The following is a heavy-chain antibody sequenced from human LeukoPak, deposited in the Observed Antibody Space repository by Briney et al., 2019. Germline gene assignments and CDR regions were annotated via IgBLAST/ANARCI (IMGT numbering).Heavy chain of an antibody. CDR3: ARGAAGFDY. CDR1: GFTFSTYG. V-gene: IGHV3-13*04. CDR2: MGKTAGDT. Sequence: GGSLRLSCTVSGFTFSTYGMNWVRQATGKGLEWVSGMGKTAGDTYYSGSVKGRFTISRENAENSVYLEMNSLEAGDTAVYYCARGAAGFDYWGQGTLVSVSS. J-gene: IGHJ4*02. D-gene: IGHD6-13*01.